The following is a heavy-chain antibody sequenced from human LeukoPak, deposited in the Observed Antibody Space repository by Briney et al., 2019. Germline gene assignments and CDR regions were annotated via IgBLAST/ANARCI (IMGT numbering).Heavy chain of an antibody. J-gene: IGHJ6*03. CDR1: GDSITSNDYF. CDR3: ARVRRAIFGVASYYYYMDV. D-gene: IGHD3-3*01. Sequence: SETLSLTCSVSGDSITSNDYFWGWIRQPPGKGLEWIGNLYYIGSTYYNPSLKSRVTMSVGTSKNQFSLRLSSVTAADTAVYYCARVRRAIFGVASYYYYMDVWGKGTTVTVSS. V-gene: IGHV4-39*01. CDR2: LYYIGST.